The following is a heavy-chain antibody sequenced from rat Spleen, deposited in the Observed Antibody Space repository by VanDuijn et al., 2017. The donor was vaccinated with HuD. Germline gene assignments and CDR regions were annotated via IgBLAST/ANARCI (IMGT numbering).Heavy chain of an antibody. CDR3: TRHYGGYSEYVMDA. V-gene: IGHV5-7*01. CDR1: GLSFSDYY. J-gene: IGHJ4*01. CDR2: ISYDGRMT. Sequence: EVQLVESGGGLVQPGRSMKLSCAASGLSFSDYYMAWVRQAPTKGLEWVATISYDGRMTYYRDSVKGRFTISRDNAKSTLYLQMDSLRSEDTATYYCTRHYGGYSEYVMDAWGQGASVTVSS. D-gene: IGHD1-11*01.